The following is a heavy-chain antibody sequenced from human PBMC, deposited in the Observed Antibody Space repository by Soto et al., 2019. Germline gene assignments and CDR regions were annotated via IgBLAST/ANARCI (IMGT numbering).Heavy chain of an antibody. CDR2: IYPGDSDT. V-gene: IGHV5-51*01. D-gene: IGHD5-18*01. J-gene: IGHJ4*02. CDR1: GYSFTSYW. Sequence: GESLKISCKGSGYSFTSYWIGWVRQMPGKGLEWMEIIYPGDSDTRYSPSFQGQVTISADKSISTAYLQWSSLKASDTAMYYCARFRGYSYGPSYFDYWGQGTLVTVSS. CDR3: ARFRGYSYGPSYFDY.